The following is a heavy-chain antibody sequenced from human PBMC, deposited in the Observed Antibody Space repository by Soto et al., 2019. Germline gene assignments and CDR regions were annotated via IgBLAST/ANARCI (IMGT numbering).Heavy chain of an antibody. Sequence: ASVKVSCKVSGYTLTELSVHWVRQAPGKGLEWMGGFDPEDGETIYAQKFQGRVTMTEDTSTDTAYMELSSLRSEDTAVYYCATDFNDFWSGPKGYWGQGTLVTVSS. CDR2: FDPEDGET. D-gene: IGHD3-3*01. CDR3: ATDFNDFWSGPKGY. CDR1: GYTLTELS. J-gene: IGHJ4*02. V-gene: IGHV1-24*01.